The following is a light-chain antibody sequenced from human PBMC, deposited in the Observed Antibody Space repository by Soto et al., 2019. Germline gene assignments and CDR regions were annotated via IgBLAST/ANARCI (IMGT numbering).Light chain of an antibody. CDR2: KAS. CDR1: QSINSW. J-gene: IGKJ1*01. V-gene: IGKV1-5*03. Sequence: DIQMTQSPSTLSASVGDRVTITCRASQSINSWLAWYQQKPGKAPKLLIYKASSLESGVPSRFSGSASGTDFTLTISSLQPDDFATYYCQQYNNYSPWTFRQGTKVEIK. CDR3: QQYNNYSPWT.